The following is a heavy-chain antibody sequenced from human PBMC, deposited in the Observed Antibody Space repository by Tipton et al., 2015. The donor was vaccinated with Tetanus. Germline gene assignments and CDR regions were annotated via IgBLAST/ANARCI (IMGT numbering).Heavy chain of an antibody. CDR3: ARDGSGYDWGSDYYCGMDV. Sequence: QAQLVQSGAEVKKPGASVKVSCKASGYTFTSYYMHLVRQAPGQGLERMGILNPSVGSTSYAQKFQGRVTMTRATSTSTVYMELSSLRSEDTAVYYCARDGSGYDWGSDYYCGMDVWGQGTTVPVSS. CDR1: GYTFTSYY. V-gene: IGHV1-46*01. CDR2: LNPSVGST. J-gene: IGHJ6*02. D-gene: IGHD5-12*01.